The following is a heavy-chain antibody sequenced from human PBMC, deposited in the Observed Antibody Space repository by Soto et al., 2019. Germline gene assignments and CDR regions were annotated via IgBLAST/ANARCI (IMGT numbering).Heavy chain of an antibody. V-gene: IGHV3-15*07. J-gene: IGHJ6*02. Sequence: DVQLVESGGGLVKPGGSLRLSCAASGFTFYNSWMNWVRQAPGKGLEWAGRIKRNSDGGRTDYAAPVKGRFTISRDDSENTLYLQMNSLNTEDTAVYYCTTGSVEGVWGQGTTVSVSS. CDR3: TTGSVEGV. CDR2: IKRNSDGGRT. D-gene: IGHD2-15*01. CDR1: GFTFYNSW.